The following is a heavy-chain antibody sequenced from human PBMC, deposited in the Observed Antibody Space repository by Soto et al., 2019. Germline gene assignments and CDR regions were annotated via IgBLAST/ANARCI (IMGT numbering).Heavy chain of an antibody. CDR1: GFTFSDYA. CDR2: VSHDGRNT. D-gene: IGHD6-19*01. V-gene: IGHV3-30*03. Sequence: VQLVESGGGVVQPGRSLRLSCAASGFTFSDYAMHWVRQAPGKGLEWVAVVSHDGRNTHYADSVKGRFTISRDSSKNPVSLEMTSLRAEDTAVYYCATGGRQWLVTSDFNYWGQGALVTVSS. J-gene: IGHJ4*02. CDR3: ATGGRQWLVTSDFNY.